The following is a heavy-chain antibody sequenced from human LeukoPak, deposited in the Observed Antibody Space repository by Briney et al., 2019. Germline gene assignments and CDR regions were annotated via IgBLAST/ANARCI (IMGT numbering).Heavy chain of an antibody. CDR1: GYTFTSYY. D-gene: IGHD6-13*01. J-gene: IGHJ4*02. CDR3: ARAIFGIAAAGRAYYFDY. Sequence: GASVKVSCKASGYTFTSYYMHWVRQAPGQGLEWMGIINPSGGSTSYAQEFQGRVTMTRDTSTSTVYMELSSLRSEDTAVYYCARAIFGIAAAGRAYYFDYWGQGTLVTVSS. CDR2: INPSGGST. V-gene: IGHV1-46*01.